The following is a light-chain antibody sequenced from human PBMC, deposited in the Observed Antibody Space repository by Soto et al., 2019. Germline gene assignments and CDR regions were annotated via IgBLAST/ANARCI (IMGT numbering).Light chain of an antibody. Sequence: TVMTQSPATLSVSPGERATLSCRASQSVNRDLAWYQQKPGQAPRLLIYGASTRATGIPARFSGSGSGTEFTLTISSLQSEDFAVYYCQQYNNWPQTFGQGTKLEIK. CDR2: GAS. V-gene: IGKV3-15*01. CDR1: QSVNRD. J-gene: IGKJ2*01. CDR3: QQYNNWPQT.